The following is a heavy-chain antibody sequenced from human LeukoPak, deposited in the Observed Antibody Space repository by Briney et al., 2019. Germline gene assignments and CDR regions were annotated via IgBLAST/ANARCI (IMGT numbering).Heavy chain of an antibody. CDR1: GFTFSSYS. D-gene: IGHD4-11*01. Sequence: GGSLRLSCAVSGFTFSSYSMNWVRQAPGEGLECVSSITISSSYTYYADSVKGRFNISRDNAKNSLYLQMNSLRAEDTAVYYCARDLTVTSTCWFDRWGQGTLVTVSS. V-gene: IGHV3-21*01. CDR3: ARDLTVTSTCWFDR. J-gene: IGHJ5*02. CDR2: ITISSSYT.